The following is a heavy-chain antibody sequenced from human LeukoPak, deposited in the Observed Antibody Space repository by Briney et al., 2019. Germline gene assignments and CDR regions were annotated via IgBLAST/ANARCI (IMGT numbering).Heavy chain of an antibody. Sequence: GGSLRLSCVASGFTLSSHGMHWVRQAPGKGLEWVAVLWYDGRNKYYADSVKGRFTISRDDSKNTLYLQMNGLRAEDTAVYYCARDPQHSMDVWGQGTTITVSS. CDR1: GFTLSSHG. CDR3: ARDPQHSMDV. J-gene: IGHJ6*02. D-gene: IGHD5-18*01. V-gene: IGHV3-33*01. CDR2: LWYDGRNK.